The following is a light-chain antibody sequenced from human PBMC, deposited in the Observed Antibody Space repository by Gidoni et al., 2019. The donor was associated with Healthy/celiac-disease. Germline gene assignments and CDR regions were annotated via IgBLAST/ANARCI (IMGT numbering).Light chain of an antibody. CDR3: AAWDGGLSVVV. CDR2: SNN. V-gene: IGLV1-47*02. CDR1: SSNIGSNY. J-gene: IGLJ2*01. Sequence: QSVLTPPPSASGNPGQRVTISCSGSSSNIGSNYVYWYQQLQGTAPKLLIYSNNQRPSGVPDRFSGSRSGTSASLAISELRSEDEADYYCAAWDGGLSVVVFGGGTKLTVL.